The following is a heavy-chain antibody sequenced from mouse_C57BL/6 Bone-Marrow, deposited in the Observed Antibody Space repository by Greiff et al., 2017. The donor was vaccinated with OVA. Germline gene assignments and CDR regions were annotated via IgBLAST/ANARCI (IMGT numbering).Heavy chain of an antibody. V-gene: IGHV1-9*01. CDR1: GYTFTGYW. Sequence: VKLQQSGAELMKPGASVKLSCKATGYTFTGYWIEWVKQRPGHGLEWIGEILPVSGSTNYNEKFKGTATFTVDTSSNTAYMQLSSLTAEDSAIYDCAGYRLRRYAMDYWGQGTSVTVSS. J-gene: IGHJ4*01. CDR3: AGYRLRRYAMDY. D-gene: IGHD2-4*01. CDR2: ILPVSGST.